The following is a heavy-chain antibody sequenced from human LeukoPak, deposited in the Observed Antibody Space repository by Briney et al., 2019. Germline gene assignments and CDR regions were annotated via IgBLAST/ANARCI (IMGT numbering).Heavy chain of an antibody. CDR1: GYSFTSYW. CDR2: IYPGDSDT. V-gene: IGHV5-51*01. CDR3: ASTMTTPRGTYECFDY. D-gene: IGHD3-22*01. J-gene: IGHJ4*02. Sequence: GESLKISCKGSGYSFTSYWIGWVRQMPGKGLEWMGIIYPGDSDTRYSPSFQGQVTISADKSISTACLQWSSLKASDTAMYYCASTMTTPRGTYECFDYWGQGTLVTVSS.